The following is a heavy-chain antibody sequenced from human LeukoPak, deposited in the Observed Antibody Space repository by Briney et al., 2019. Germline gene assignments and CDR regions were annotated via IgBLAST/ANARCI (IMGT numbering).Heavy chain of an antibody. J-gene: IGHJ6*03. CDR2: INHSGST. V-gene: IGHV4-34*01. D-gene: IGHD6-13*01. CDR1: GGSFSGYY. CDR3: ARRRGGSSSWAYYYMDV. Sequence: SETLSLTCAVYGGSFSGYYWSWIRQPPGKGLKWIGEINHSGSTNYNPSLKSRVTISVDTSKNQFSLKLSSVTAADTAVYYCARRRGGSSSWAYYYMDVWGKGTTVTISS.